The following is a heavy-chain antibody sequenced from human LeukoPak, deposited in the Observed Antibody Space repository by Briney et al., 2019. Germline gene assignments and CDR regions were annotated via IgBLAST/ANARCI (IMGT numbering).Heavy chain of an antibody. V-gene: IGHV1-3*03. CDR3: ARVVRYSSGPLTDLLPYYFDY. Sequence: ASVTLSCTASGYTFTSYAMHWVRQAPGQRLEWMGWINAGNGNTKYSQEFQGRVTITRDTSASAVYMELSSLRSDDMAVYYCARVVRYSSGPLTDLLPYYFDYWGQGTLVTVSS. J-gene: IGHJ4*02. D-gene: IGHD6-19*01. CDR1: GYTFTSYA. CDR2: INAGNGNT.